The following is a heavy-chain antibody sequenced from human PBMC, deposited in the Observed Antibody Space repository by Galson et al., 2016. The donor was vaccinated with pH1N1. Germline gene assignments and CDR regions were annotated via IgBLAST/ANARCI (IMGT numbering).Heavy chain of an antibody. CDR1: GFTFSNYW. CDR3: ARGTGA. Sequence: SLRLSCAASGFTFSNYWMHWVRQAPGKGLEWVSFISFTGGSTYYADSVKGRFTISRDNSKKALYLQMNSLRVEDTAVYYCARGTGAWGQGTLVTVSS. J-gene: IGHJ5*02. CDR2: ISFTGGST. D-gene: IGHD2-8*02. V-gene: IGHV3-23*01.